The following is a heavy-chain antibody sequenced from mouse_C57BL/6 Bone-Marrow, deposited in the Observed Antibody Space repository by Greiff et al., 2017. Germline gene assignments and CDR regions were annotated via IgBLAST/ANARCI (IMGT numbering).Heavy chain of an antibody. V-gene: IGHV1-81*01. Sequence: QVQLKQSGAELARPGASVKLSCKASGYTFTSYGISWVKQRPGQGLEWIGEIYPRSGNTNYNEKFKGKATLTADKSSSTAYMQLRSLPSEDAAVYFSARHSSDAMDYWGQGTSVTVSS. CDR2: IYPRSGNT. J-gene: IGHJ4*01. D-gene: IGHD1-3*01. CDR3: ARHSSDAMDY. CDR1: GYTFTSYG.